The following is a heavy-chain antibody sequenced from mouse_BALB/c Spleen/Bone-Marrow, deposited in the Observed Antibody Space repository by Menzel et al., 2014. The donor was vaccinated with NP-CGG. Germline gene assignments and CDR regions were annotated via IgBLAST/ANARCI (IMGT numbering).Heavy chain of an antibody. J-gene: IGHJ2*01. Sequence: EVQLVESGGDLVKPGGSLKLSCAASGFTFSTYGMSWVRQTPGKRLEWVATISSGGSYTYYPDSVKGRFTISRDNAKNTLYLQMSSLKSEDTAMYYCARQGGYFDYWGQGTTLTVSS. CDR1: GFTFSTYG. CDR2: ISSGGSYT. CDR3: ARQGGYFDY. V-gene: IGHV5-6*01.